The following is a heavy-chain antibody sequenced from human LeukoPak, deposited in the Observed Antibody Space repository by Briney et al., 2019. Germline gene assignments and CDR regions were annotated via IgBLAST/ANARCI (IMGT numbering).Heavy chain of an antibody. V-gene: IGHV3-30*01. Sequence: GGSLRLSCAASGFTFSNYAMHWVRQAPGKGLEWVAVISYDGTNKYYADSVKGRFTISRDNSMNTLFLQMNSLRAEDTAVYYCAGSPKYSSSWYEYFEHWGQGALVTASS. J-gene: IGHJ1*01. D-gene: IGHD6-13*01. CDR3: AGSPKYSSSWYEYFEH. CDR2: ISYDGTNK. CDR1: GFTFSNYA.